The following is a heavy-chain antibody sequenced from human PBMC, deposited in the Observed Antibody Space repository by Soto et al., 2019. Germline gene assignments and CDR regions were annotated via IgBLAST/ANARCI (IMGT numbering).Heavy chain of an antibody. CDR2: INPSGGST. D-gene: IGHD2-21*02. V-gene: IGHV1-46*01. J-gene: IGHJ4*02. CDR3: VRDRNIVVVTALYYFDY. CDR1: GYTFTSYY. Sequence: QVQLVQSGAEVKKPGASVKVSCKASGYTFTSYYMHWVRQAPGQGLEWMGIINPSGGSTSYAQKFQGRVTMTRDTSTSTVYMELSSLRSEDTAVYYCVRDRNIVVVTALYYFDYWGQGTLVTVSS.